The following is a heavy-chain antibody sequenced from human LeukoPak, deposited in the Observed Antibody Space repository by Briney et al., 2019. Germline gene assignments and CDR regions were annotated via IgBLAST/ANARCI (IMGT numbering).Heavy chain of an antibody. CDR1: GGSISSGDYY. V-gene: IGHV4-30-4*01. J-gene: IGHJ2*01. CDR2: IYYSGST. Sequence: SQTLSLTCTVSGGSISSGDYYWSWIRQPPGKGLEWIGYIYYSGSTDYNPSLKSRVTISVDTSKNQFSLKLTSVTAADTAVYYCARDPAKTGVFGEPNYWSFDLWGRGTLVTVSS. D-gene: IGHD3-3*01. CDR3: ARDPAKTGVFGEPNYWSFDL.